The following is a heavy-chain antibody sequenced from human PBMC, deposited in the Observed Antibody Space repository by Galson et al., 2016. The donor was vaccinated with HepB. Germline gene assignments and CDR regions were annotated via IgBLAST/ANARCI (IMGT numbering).Heavy chain of an antibody. D-gene: IGHD2-2*01. Sequence: SLRLSCAASGFIFSDHYMDWVRQAPGKGLEWIGRSRNKANSYSTEYAASVKGRFTISRDDSKNSLYLQMNSLKINDAAVCYSTRWGASSKYAMDVWGQGTTVTVSS. CDR2: SRNKANSYST. V-gene: IGHV3-72*01. CDR1: GFIFSDHY. CDR3: TRWGASSKYAMDV. J-gene: IGHJ6*02.